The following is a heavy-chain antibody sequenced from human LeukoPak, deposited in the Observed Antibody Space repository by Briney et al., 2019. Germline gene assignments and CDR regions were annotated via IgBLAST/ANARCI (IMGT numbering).Heavy chain of an antibody. V-gene: IGHV3-48*04. CDR3: ARDLGFGYYDSSGPEDYFDY. Sequence: GGSLRLSCAASGFTFSSYWMNWVRQAPGKGLEWVSYISSSGSTIYYADSVKGRFTISRDNAKNSLYLQMNSLRAEDTAVYYCARDLGFGYYDSSGPEDYFDYWGQGTLVTVSS. CDR1: GFTFSSYW. J-gene: IGHJ4*02. D-gene: IGHD3-22*01. CDR2: ISSSGSTI.